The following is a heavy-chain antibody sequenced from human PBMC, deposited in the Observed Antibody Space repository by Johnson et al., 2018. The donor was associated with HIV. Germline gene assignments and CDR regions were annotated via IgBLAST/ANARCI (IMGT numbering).Heavy chain of an antibody. CDR3: AKDPTDVGADWAVDI. CDR1: GFIFSSYD. V-gene: IGHV3-30*02. Sequence: QVQLVESGGGVVQPGESLRLSCAASGFIFSSYDMHWVRQAPGKGLEWVAFIRYDGSNKYYVDSVKGRFTISRDNSKNTFYLQMNSLRGDDTAVYYCAKDPTDVGADWAVDIWGQGIMVTVSA. D-gene: IGHD3-10*01. CDR2: IRYDGSNK. J-gene: IGHJ3*02.